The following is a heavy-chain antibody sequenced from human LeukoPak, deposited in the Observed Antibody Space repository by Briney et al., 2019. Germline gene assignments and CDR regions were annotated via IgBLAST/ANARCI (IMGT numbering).Heavy chain of an antibody. CDR3: ARGSINWGVGY. Sequence: SQTLSLTCTVSGGSISIGGYYWSWIRQHPGKGLEWIGYIYYSGSTYYNPSLKSRVTISVDTSKNQFSLKLSSVTAADTAVYYCARGSINWGVGYWGQGTLVTVSS. V-gene: IGHV4-31*03. CDR1: GGSISIGGYY. CDR2: IYYSGST. D-gene: IGHD7-27*01. J-gene: IGHJ4*02.